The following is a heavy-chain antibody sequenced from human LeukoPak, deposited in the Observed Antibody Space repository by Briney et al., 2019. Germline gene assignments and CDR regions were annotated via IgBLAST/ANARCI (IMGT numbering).Heavy chain of an antibody. CDR2: ISGSGGST. J-gene: IGHJ4*02. D-gene: IGHD3-22*01. CDR1: GFTFSSYA. V-gene: IGHV3-23*01. Sequence: GGSLRLSCAASGFTFSSYAMSWVRQAPGKGLEWVSAISGSGGSTYYADSVKGRFTISRDNSKNTLSLQMNSLRAEDTAVYYCAKGRPTYYYDSSGYGFDYWGQGTLVTVSS. CDR3: AKGRPTYYYDSSGYGFDY.